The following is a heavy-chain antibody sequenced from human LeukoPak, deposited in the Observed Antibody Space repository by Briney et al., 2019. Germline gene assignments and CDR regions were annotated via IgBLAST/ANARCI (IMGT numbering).Heavy chain of an antibody. CDR3: ARGDFGVLSMDDVFDI. CDR2: ITNGAAGT. CDR1: GFTFSNYA. Sequence: PGGSLRLSCAASGFTFSNYAMTWVRQAPGQGLEWVSTITNGAAGTFYADSVKGRFTISGDNSKNTVYLQMNSLRAEDTAVYYCARGDFGVLSMDDVFDIWGQGTMVTVSS. J-gene: IGHJ3*02. V-gene: IGHV3-23*01. D-gene: IGHD3-3*01.